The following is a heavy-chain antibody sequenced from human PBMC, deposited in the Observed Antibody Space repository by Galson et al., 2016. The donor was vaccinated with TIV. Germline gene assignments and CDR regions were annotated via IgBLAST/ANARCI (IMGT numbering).Heavy chain of an antibody. D-gene: IGHD1-26*01. CDR2: INSDGSTT. Sequence: SLRLSCAASGFTFSNYWMHWVRQAPGKGLVWVLRINSDGSTTTYADSVEGRFTISRDNAKNTLYLQMNSLRAEDTAVYYCVRGEERPLVGAKPFDYWGQGALVTVSS. CDR1: GFTFSNYW. V-gene: IGHV3-74*03. J-gene: IGHJ4*02. CDR3: VRGEERPLVGAKPFDY.